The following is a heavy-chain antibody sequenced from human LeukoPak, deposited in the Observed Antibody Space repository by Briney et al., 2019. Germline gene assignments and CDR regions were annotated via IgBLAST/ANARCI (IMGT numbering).Heavy chain of an antibody. CDR1: GGTFSSYA. J-gene: IGHJ4*02. CDR2: IIPILGIA. Sequence: SVKVSCKASGGTFSSYAISWVRQAPGQGLEWMGGIIPILGIANYAQKFQGRVTITADKSTSTAYMELSSLRSEDTAVYYCARSSGRVVMTSYYFDYWGQGTLVTVSS. D-gene: IGHD3-22*01. CDR3: ARSSGRVVMTSYYFDY. V-gene: IGHV1-69*10.